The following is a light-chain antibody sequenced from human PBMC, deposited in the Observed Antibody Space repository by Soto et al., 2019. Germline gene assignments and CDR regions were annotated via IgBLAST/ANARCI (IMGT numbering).Light chain of an antibody. Sequence: QAVVTQPPSASGTPGQRVTISCSGSSSNMGSNSVNWYQQLPGTAPKLLIYGDNQRPSGVPDRFSGSKSGTSASLAITGLQSEDEADYYCVAWDGSLHHILFGGGTKLTVL. CDR1: SSNMGSNS. V-gene: IGLV1-44*01. CDR2: GDN. CDR3: VAWDGSLHHIL. J-gene: IGLJ2*01.